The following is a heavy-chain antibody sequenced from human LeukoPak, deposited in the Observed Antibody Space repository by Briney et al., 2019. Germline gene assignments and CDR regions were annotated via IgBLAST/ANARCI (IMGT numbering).Heavy chain of an antibody. CDR3: ASAYCGGDCAFDY. J-gene: IGHJ4*02. D-gene: IGHD2-21*02. V-gene: IGHV4-59*01. CDR1: GGSISSYY. CDR2: IYYSGST. Sequence: SETLSLTCTVSGGSISSYYWSWIRQPPGKGLEWIGYIYYSGSTNYNPSLKSQVTISVDTSKNQFSLKLSSVTAADTAVYYCASAYCGGDCAFDYWGQGTLVTVSS.